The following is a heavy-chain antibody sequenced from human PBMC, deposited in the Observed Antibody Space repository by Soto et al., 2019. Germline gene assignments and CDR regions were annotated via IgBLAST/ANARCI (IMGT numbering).Heavy chain of an antibody. CDR2: ISSSSSST. V-gene: IGHV3-11*06. J-gene: IGHJ4*02. CDR1: GFIFRDFY. D-gene: IGHD3-22*01. CDR3: ARGGSGYIWFNEY. Sequence: QVQLLESGGGLVKPGGSLRLSCAASGFIFRDFYMSWIRQVPGKGLEWLSKISSSSSSTDYADSVKGRFTISRDNAKNSLYLQMSGLRAEDTAVYYCARGGSGYIWFNEYWGQGTLVTVSS.